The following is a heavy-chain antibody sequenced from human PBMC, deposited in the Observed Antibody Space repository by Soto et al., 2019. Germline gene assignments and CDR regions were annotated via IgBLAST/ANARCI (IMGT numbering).Heavy chain of an antibody. V-gene: IGHV1-69*13. Sequence: SVKVSCKASGCTFSSYAISWVRQAPGQGLEWMGGIIPIFGTANYAQKFQGRVTITADESTGTAYMELSSLRSEDTAVYYCARRTVLLNFDPWGQGTLVTVSS. CDR3: ARRTVLLNFDP. CDR1: GCTFSSYA. J-gene: IGHJ5*02. CDR2: IIPIFGTA. D-gene: IGHD3-10*01.